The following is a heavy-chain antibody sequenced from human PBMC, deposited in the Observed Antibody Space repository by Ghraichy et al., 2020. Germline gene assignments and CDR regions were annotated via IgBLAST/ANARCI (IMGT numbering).Heavy chain of an antibody. V-gene: IGHV3-21*01. J-gene: IGHJ3*02. Sequence: VSSISSSSSYIYYADSVKGRFTISRDNAKNSLYLQMNSLRAEDTAVYYCARRTRETTDAFDIWGQG. CDR2: ISSSSSYI. D-gene: IGHD1-14*01. CDR3: ARRTRETTDAFDI.